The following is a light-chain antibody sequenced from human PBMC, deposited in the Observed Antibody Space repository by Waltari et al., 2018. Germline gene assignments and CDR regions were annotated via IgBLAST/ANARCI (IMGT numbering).Light chain of an antibody. CDR3: SSYTLKNTVI. J-gene: IGLJ2*01. V-gene: IGLV2-14*01. Sequence: QSALTQPASVSGSPGQSITISCTGTPSDLGSYDFVSWYPHHPGKAPKLIIYEVILRPSGVSNRFSGSKSGNTASLTMSGLQAEDEAVYYCSSYTLKNTVIFGGGTKLTVL. CDR1: PSDLGSYDF. CDR2: EVI.